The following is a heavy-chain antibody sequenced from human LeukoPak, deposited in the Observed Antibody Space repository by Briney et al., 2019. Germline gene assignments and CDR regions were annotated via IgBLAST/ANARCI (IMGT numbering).Heavy chain of an antibody. J-gene: IGHJ5*02. D-gene: IGHD5-18*01. V-gene: IGHV4-59*01. Sequence: SETLSLTCTVSGGSISSYYWSWIRQPPGKGLEWIGYIYYSGGTNYNPSLKSRVTISVDTSKNQFSLKLSSVSAADTAVYYCARYASFRGYSSETNWFDPWGQGTLVAVSS. CDR3: ARYASFRGYSSETNWFDP. CDR1: GGSISSYY. CDR2: IYYSGGT.